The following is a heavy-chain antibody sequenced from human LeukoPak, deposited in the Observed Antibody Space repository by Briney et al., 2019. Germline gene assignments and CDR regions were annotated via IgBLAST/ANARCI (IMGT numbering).Heavy chain of an antibody. J-gene: IGHJ6*02. V-gene: IGHV4-59*01. D-gene: IGHD3-10*01. Sequence: SETLSLTCTVSGGSISSYYWSWIRQPPGKGLEWIGYIYYSGSTNYNPSLKSRVTISVDTSKNQFSLKLSSVTAADTAVYYCARLDMVRGVKSLYYYYGMDVWGQGTTVTVSS. CDR1: GGSISSYY. CDR2: IYYSGST. CDR3: ARLDMVRGVKSLYYYYGMDV.